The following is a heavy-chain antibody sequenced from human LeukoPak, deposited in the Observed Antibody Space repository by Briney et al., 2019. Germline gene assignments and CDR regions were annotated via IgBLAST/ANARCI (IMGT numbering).Heavy chain of an antibody. J-gene: IGHJ4*02. V-gene: IGHV4-59*01. CDR1: GGSIRSYY. D-gene: IGHD3-3*01. CDR2: IYFSGST. Sequence: PWETLSLTCTVSGGSIRSYYWSWIRQPPGKGLEWIGYIYFSGSTSYNPSLKSRVTISVDRSKNQFSLKLSSVAAADTAVYYCARSYDTNFDYWGQGTLVTVSS. CDR3: ARSYDTNFDY.